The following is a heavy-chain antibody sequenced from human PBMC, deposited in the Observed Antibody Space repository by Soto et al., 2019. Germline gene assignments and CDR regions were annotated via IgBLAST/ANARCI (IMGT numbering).Heavy chain of an antibody. CDR3: ARVAGLEPGVRYFDY. Sequence: GGCLRHSCAASGFTYSSDWMHWVRQALGKGLVWVSRINSDGSSTSYADSGKGRFTISRDNAKNTLYLQMNRLKAQDTAANYRARVAGLEPGVRYFDYWGQGTLVTVSS. D-gene: IGHD1-1*01. J-gene: IGHJ4*02. CDR1: GFTYSSDW. CDR2: INSDGSST. V-gene: IGHV3-74*01.